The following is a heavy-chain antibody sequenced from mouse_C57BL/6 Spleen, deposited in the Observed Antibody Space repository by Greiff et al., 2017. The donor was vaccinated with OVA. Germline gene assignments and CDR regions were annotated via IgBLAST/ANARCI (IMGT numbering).Heavy chain of an antibody. Sequence: VQLQQPGAELVKPGASVKLSCKASGYTFTSYWMHWVKQRPGQGLEWIGMIHPNSGSTNYNEKFKSKATLTVDKSSSTAYMQLSSLTSEDSAVYYCARESATGYFDYWGQGTTLTVSS. CDR2: IHPNSGST. CDR3: ARESATGYFDY. D-gene: IGHD1-1*01. V-gene: IGHV1-64*01. CDR1: GYTFTSYW. J-gene: IGHJ2*01.